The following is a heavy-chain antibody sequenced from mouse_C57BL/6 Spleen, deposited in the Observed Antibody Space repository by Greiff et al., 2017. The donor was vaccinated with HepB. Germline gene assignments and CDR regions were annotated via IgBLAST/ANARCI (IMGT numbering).Heavy chain of an antibody. CDR1: GYAFSSYW. J-gene: IGHJ4*01. CDR2: IYPGDGDT. D-gene: IGHD2-3*01. V-gene: IGHV1-80*01. Sequence: VQLQQSGAELVKPGASVKISCKASGYAFSSYWMNWVKQRPGKGLEWIGQIYPGDGDTNYNGKFKGKATLTADKSSSTAYMQLSSLTSEDSAVYFCARKLYDYYAMDYWGQGTSVTVSS. CDR3: ARKLYDYYAMDY.